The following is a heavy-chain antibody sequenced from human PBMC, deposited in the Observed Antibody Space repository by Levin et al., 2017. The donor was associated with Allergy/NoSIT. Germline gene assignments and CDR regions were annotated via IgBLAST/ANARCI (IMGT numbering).Heavy chain of an antibody. CDR3: ARGSYNNAY. Sequence: PGESLKISCAASGFSFSTYWMSWVRQAPGKGLEWVANIKQDGSEKYYVDSVKGRFTISRDNAKNSLYLQMNSLRAEDTAVYCCARGSYNNAYWGQGTLVTVSS. V-gene: IGHV3-7*01. J-gene: IGHJ4*02. CDR2: IKQDGSEK. D-gene: IGHD5-18*01. CDR1: GFSFSTYW.